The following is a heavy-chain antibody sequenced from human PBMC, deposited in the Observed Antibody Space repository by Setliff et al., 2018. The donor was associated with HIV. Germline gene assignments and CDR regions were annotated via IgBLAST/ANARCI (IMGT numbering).Heavy chain of an antibody. Sequence: SETLSLTCSVSGGSTSSSSYYWAWVRQPPGKGPEWIGRVYYSGSTHYNPSLKSRVTISVDTSKNQFSLKLSSVTAADTAVYYCATHGAQWGQGTLVTVSS. CDR3: ATHGAQ. CDR1: GGSTSSSSYY. D-gene: IGHD1-26*01. CDR2: VYYSGST. J-gene: IGHJ4*02. V-gene: IGHV4-39*01.